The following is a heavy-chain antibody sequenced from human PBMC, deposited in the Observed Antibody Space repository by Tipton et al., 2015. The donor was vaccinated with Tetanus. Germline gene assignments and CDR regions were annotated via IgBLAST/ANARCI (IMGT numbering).Heavy chain of an antibody. Sequence: LRLSCTVSGGSVSGSSHYWSWIRQPPGKQLEWVGYIYHSGNTNYNPSLKSRVTISFGTSKNQFSLNLESVTPADTAVYYCARQADNWFDPWGQGTLVTVS. V-gene: IGHV4-61*01. CDR2: IYHSGNT. J-gene: IGHJ5*02. CDR3: ARQADNWFDP. CDR1: GGSVSGSSHY. D-gene: IGHD6-25*01.